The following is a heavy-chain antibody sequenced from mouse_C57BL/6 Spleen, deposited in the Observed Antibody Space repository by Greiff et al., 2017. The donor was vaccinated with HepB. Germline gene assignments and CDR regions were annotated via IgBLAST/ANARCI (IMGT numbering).Heavy chain of an antibody. D-gene: IGHD2-3*01. CDR2: ISYSGST. J-gene: IGHJ3*01. CDR1: GYSITSGYD. Sequence: EVLLQQSGPGMVKPSQSLSLTCTVTGYSITSGYDWHWIRHFPGNKLEWMGYISYSGSTNYNPSLKSRISITHDTSKNHFFLKLNSVTTEDTATLYCARGGGYYAWFAYWGQGTLVTVSA. CDR3: ARGGGYYAWFAY. V-gene: IGHV3-1*01.